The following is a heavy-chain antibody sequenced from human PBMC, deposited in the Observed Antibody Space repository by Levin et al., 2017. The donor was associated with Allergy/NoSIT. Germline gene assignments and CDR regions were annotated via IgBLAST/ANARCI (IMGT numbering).Heavy chain of an antibody. J-gene: IGHJ4*02. Sequence: GGSLRLSCAASGFTFSSYAMHWVRQAPGKGLEWVAVISYDGSNKYYADSVKGRFTISRDNSKNTLYLQMNSLRAEDTAVYYCARDSPGAFGYWGQGTLVTVSS. V-gene: IGHV3-30-3*01. CDR3: ARDSPGAFGY. D-gene: IGHD1-14*01. CDR1: GFTFSSYA. CDR2: ISYDGSNK.